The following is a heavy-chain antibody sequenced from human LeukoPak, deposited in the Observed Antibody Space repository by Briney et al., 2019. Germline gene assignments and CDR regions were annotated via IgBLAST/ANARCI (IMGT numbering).Heavy chain of an antibody. CDR1: GGSISSYY. J-gene: IGHJ4*02. V-gene: IGHV4-4*07. Sequence: SETLSLTCTVSGGSISSYYWSWIRQPAGKGLEWIGRIFRSATANYSPSLQSRLTMSVDTSKTQFSLTLTSVTAADTAVYYCAGDQGVSGSSLHYWGQGTLVTVSS. D-gene: IGHD3-10*01. CDR3: AGDQGVSGSSLHY. CDR2: IFRSATA.